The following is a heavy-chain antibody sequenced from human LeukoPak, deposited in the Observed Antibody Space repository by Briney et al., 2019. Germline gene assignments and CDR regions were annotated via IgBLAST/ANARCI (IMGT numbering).Heavy chain of an antibody. V-gene: IGHV5-51*01. CDR1: GYSFSNYW. Sequence: GESLKISCKGSGYSFSNYWIGWVRQMPGKGLEWMGIIYPGDSGTRYSPSFQGQVTISADKSISTAYLQWSSLKASDTAMYYCARHYYDYVWGSYGIDYWGQGTLVTVSS. CDR2: IYPGDSGT. D-gene: IGHD3-16*01. J-gene: IGHJ4*02. CDR3: ARHYYDYVWGSYGIDY.